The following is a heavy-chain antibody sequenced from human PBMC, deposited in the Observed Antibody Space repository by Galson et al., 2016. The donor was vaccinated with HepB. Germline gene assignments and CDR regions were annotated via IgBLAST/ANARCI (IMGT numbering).Heavy chain of an antibody. V-gene: IGHV3-66*01. J-gene: IGHJ6*02. Sequence: SLRLSCAASGFTVSSNCMSWVRQAPGKRLEWVSLICDGGSAYYTDSVKARLTISRDHSKNTLYLQMNNLRPEDTAVYFCARDPPGVPDFALDVWGQGTTVTVSS. D-gene: IGHD3-10*01. CDR1: GFTVSSNC. CDR3: ARDPPGVPDFALDV. CDR2: ICDGGSA.